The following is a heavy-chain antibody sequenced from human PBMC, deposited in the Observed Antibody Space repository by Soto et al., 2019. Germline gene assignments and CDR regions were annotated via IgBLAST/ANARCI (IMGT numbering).Heavy chain of an antibody. CDR1: GDSISTVDYF. V-gene: IGHV4-30-4*08. CDR2: IYKSATT. J-gene: IGHJ5*01. D-gene: IGHD2-15*01. CDR3: ARGRYCLTGRCFPNWFDS. Sequence: SETLSLICSVSGDSISTVDYFWAWIRQPPGQALEYIGYIYKSATTYYNPSFESRVAISLDTSKSQFSLNVTSVTAADTAVYFCARGRYCLTGRCFPNWFDSWGQGTLVTVSS.